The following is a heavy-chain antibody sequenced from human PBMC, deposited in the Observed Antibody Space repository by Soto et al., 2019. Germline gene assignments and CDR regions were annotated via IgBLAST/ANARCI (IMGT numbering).Heavy chain of an antibody. CDR1: GGSISSISYH. Sequence: QVQLQESGPGLVKPTETLSLTCTVSGGSISSISYHWGWIRQPPGKGLEWIGSIDYSGTTFYNASLNSRVTISADTPKNQFSLRLSSVTAAGTALYYCASRNNTAGGWFDSGGQGALVTVSS. J-gene: IGHJ5*01. CDR2: IDYSGTT. V-gene: IGHV4-39*01. D-gene: IGHD3-16*01. CDR3: ASRNNTAGGWFDS.